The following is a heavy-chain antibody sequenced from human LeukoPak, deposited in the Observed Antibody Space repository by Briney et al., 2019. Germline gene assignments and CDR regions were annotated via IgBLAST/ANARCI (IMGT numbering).Heavy chain of an antibody. D-gene: IGHD1-1*01. J-gene: IGHJ5*02. CDR3: ARAATPSGEYTKGWFDP. V-gene: IGHV3-30-3*01. CDR1: GFTFSSYA. Sequence: PGRSLRLSCAASGFTFSSYAMHWVRQAPGKGLEWVAVISYDGSNKYYADSVKGRFTISRDNSKNTLYLQMNSLRAEDTAVYYCARAATPSGEYTKGWFDPWGQGTLVTVSS. CDR2: ISYDGSNK.